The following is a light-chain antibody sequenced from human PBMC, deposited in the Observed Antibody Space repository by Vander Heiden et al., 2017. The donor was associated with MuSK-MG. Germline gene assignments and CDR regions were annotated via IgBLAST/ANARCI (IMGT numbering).Light chain of an antibody. V-gene: IGKV3-20*01. Sequence: EIVLTQSPGTLSLSPGDRATLSCRASQSVRSNYLAWYQQKPGQAPRLLIYGASFRATGIPDRFSGSGSGTEFSLTISGLEPEDFAVYYCQQYGSSPRPFGPGTRVDIK. CDR3: QQYGSSPRP. J-gene: IGKJ3*01. CDR1: QSVRSNY. CDR2: GAS.